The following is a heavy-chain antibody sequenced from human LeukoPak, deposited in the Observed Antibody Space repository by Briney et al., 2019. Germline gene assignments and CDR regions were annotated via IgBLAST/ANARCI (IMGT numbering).Heavy chain of an antibody. J-gene: IGHJ4*02. CDR3: ANGKVTIFGVGYFDY. CDR1: GFTFSSYA. V-gene: IGHV3-23*01. CDR2: ISGSGGST. Sequence: GGSLRLSCAASGFTFSSYAMSWVRQAPGKGLEWVSAISGSGGSTYYADSVKGRFTISRDNSKNTLYLQMNSLRAEDTAVYYCANGKVTIFGVGYFDYWGQGTLVTVSS. D-gene: IGHD3-3*01.